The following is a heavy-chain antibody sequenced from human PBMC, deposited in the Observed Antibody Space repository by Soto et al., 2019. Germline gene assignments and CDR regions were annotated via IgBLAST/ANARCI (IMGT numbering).Heavy chain of an antibody. CDR2: ISSSGSTI. Sequence: EVQLVESGGGLVQPRGSLRLSCAASGFTFSSYEMNWVRQAPGKGLEWVSYISSSGSTIYYADSVKGRFTISRDNAKNSLYLQMNSLRAEDTAVYYCARPSWNYVSVFPYWGQGTLVTVSS. J-gene: IGHJ4*02. CDR3: ARPSWNYVSVFPY. D-gene: IGHD1-7*01. V-gene: IGHV3-48*03. CDR1: GFTFSSYE.